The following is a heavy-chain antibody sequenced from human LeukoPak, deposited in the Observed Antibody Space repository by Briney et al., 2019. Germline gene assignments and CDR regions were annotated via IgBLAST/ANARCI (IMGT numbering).Heavy chain of an antibody. CDR3: AAKRMAGTGYYFES. CDR2: LHGNGDET. Sequence: AGGSLRLSCAACGVTFSSYAMNWVRQAPGKGLKWVSSLHGNGDETHYADSVKGRFTISRDNSKATLYLQMNSLRADETALYYCAAKRMAGTGYYFESWGQGTLVTVSS. CDR1: GVTFSSYA. D-gene: IGHD6-19*01. V-gene: IGHV3-23*01. J-gene: IGHJ4*02.